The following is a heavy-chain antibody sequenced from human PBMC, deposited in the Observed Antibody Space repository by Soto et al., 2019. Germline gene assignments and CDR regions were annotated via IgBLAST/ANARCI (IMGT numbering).Heavy chain of an antibody. Sequence: QVQLQESGPGLVKPSQTLSLTCTVSGGSISSGGYYWSWIRQHPGKGLEWIGYIYYSGSTYYNPSLTIRVTISVNTSKNHFSLQLSSVTAADTAVYYCAGDNYDSSGNYYFDYWGQGTLVNVSS. J-gene: IGHJ4*02. V-gene: IGHV4-31*03. CDR1: GGSISSGGYY. CDR3: AGDNYDSSGNYYFDY. CDR2: IYYSGST. D-gene: IGHD3-22*01.